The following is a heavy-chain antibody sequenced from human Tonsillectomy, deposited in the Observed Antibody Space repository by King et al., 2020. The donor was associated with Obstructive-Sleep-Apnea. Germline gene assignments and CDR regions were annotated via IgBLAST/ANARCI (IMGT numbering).Heavy chain of an antibody. Sequence: VQLVESGGGVVQPGRSLRLSCAASGFTFSSYGMHWVRQAPGKGLEGVAVISYDGSNKDYPDSGKGRFTISRDNPKKTRYLQMNSPRAEDTAGYSCAKDRGSSGENWFDPWGQGTLVTVSS. CDR3: AKDRGSSGENWFDP. J-gene: IGHJ5*02. V-gene: IGHV3-30*18. CDR1: GFTFSSYG. D-gene: IGHD6-19*01. CDR2: ISYDGSNK.